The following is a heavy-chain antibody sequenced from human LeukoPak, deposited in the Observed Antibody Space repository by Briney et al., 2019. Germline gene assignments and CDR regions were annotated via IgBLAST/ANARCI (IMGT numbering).Heavy chain of an antibody. D-gene: IGHD1-26*01. Sequence: PSQTLSLTCTVSGGSISSGGYYWSWIRQPPGKGLEWIGYIYQSGSTYYNPSLKSRVTISEDRSKNQFSLKLKSVTAADTAVYYCVRWDRGSNLESDYWGQGILVTVSS. J-gene: IGHJ4*02. CDR3: VRWDRGSNLESDY. CDR1: GGSISSGGYY. V-gene: IGHV4-30-2*01. CDR2: IYQSGST.